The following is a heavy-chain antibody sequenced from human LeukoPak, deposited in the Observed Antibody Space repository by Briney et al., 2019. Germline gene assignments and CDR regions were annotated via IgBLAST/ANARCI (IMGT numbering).Heavy chain of an antibody. D-gene: IGHD3-16*01. CDR3: AKVSLLMTNDAFDI. CDR1: GFTFSSYG. Sequence: GGSLRLSCAASGFTFSSYGMHWIRQAPGKGLEWVAFIRYDGSNKYYADSVKGRFTISRDNSKNTLYLEMSSLRAEDTAVYYCAKVSLLMTNDAFDIWGQGTMVTVSS. V-gene: IGHV3-30*02. J-gene: IGHJ3*02. CDR2: IRYDGSNK.